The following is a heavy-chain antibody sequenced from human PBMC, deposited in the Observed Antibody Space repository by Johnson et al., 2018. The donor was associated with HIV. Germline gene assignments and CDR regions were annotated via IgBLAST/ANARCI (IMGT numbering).Heavy chain of an antibody. J-gene: IGHJ3*02. CDR1: GFTVSSNY. CDR3: ARAPQTYNWNYMMAFDM. Sequence: EVQLVESGGGLVQPGGSLRLSCAASGFTVSSNYMNWVRQAPGKGLEWVSVIYSGGSTYYADSVKGRFTISRDISKNTLDLQMNSLRAEDTAVYYCARAPQTYNWNYMMAFDMWGQGTMVTVSP. CDR2: IYSGGST. D-gene: IGHD1-7*01. V-gene: IGHV3-66*01.